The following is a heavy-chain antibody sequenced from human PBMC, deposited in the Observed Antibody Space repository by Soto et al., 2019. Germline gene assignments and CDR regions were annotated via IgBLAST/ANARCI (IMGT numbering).Heavy chain of an antibody. D-gene: IGHD3-3*01. CDR1: GGTFSSYA. V-gene: IGHV1-69*06. Sequence: SVKVSCKASGGTFSSYAISWVRQAPGQGLEWMGGIIPIFGTAIYAQKFQGRVTMTEDTSTDTAYMELSSLRSEDTAVYYCATEDVNYDFWSGSPAIYFDYWGQGTLINVSS. CDR3: ATEDVNYDFWSGSPAIYFDY. J-gene: IGHJ4*02. CDR2: IIPIFGTA.